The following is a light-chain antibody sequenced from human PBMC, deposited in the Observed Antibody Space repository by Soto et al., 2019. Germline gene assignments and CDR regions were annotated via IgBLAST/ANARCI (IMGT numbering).Light chain of an antibody. CDR2: LNSDGSH. Sequence: QLVLTQSPSASASLGASVKLTCTLSSGHSSYAIAWHQQEPEKGPRYLMILNSDGSHNKGDGIPDRFSGSSSGAERYLTISSLQSEDEAHYYCQTWGIGIQVFGGGTKVTVL. CDR3: QTWGIGIQV. J-gene: IGLJ3*02. V-gene: IGLV4-69*01. CDR1: SGHSSYA.